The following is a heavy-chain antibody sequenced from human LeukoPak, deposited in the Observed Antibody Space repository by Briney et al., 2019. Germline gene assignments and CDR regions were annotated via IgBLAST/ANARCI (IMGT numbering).Heavy chain of an antibody. D-gene: IGHD6-25*01. CDR2: INPNSGGI. J-gene: IGHJ4*02. Sequence: ASVKVSCKASGYTFTGYYMHWVRQAPAQGLEWMGWINPNSGGINYVQKFQGRVTITRDTSIGTAYMELSRLRSDATAVYYCARGRPGDYFDYSGQGTLVTVSS. CDR1: GYTFTGYY. CDR3: ARGRPGDYFDY. V-gene: IGHV1-2*02.